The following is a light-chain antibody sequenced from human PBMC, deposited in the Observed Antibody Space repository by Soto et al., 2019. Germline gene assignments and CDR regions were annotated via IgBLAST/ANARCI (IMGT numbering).Light chain of an antibody. CDR2: AAS. CDR1: QSVSSSY. Sequence: EIMLTQSPGTLSLSPGERATLSCRASQSVSSSYLAWYQQKPVQAPRLLIYAASSRAPGIPDRFSGSGSGTAFTLTISRLEPEDFAVYYCQQYGRSYTFGQGTKLEIK. CDR3: QQYGRSYT. J-gene: IGKJ2*01. V-gene: IGKV3-20*01.